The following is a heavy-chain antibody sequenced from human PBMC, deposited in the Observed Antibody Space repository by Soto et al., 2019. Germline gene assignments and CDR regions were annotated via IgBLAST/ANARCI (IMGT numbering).Heavy chain of an antibody. Sequence: SVKVSCKASGGTFSSYAISWVRQAPGQGLEWMGGIIPIFGTANYAQKFQGRVTITADESTSTAYMELSSLRSVDTAVYYCARDRFLEWSPDAFDIWGQGTRVTVSS. CDR3: ARDRFLEWSPDAFDI. J-gene: IGHJ3*02. CDR1: GGTFSSYA. V-gene: IGHV1-69*13. CDR2: IIPIFGTA. D-gene: IGHD3-3*01.